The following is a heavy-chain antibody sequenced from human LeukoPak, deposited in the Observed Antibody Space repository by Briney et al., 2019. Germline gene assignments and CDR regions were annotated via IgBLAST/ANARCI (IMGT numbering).Heavy chain of an antibody. V-gene: IGHV1-8*01. D-gene: IGHD2-15*01. CDR3: ARNFARRYCSGGSCYSYYYYGMDV. CDR1: GYTFTSYD. CDR2: MNPNSGNT. Sequence: VASVKVSCKASGYTFTSYDINWVRQAPGQGLEWMGWMNPNSGNTGYAQKFQGRVTMTRNTSISTAYIELSSLRSEDTAVYYCARNFARRYCSGGSCYSYYYYGMDVWGQGTTVTVSS. J-gene: IGHJ6*02.